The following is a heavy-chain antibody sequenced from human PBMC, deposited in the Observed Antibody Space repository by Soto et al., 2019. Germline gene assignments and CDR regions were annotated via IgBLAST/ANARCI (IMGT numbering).Heavy chain of an antibody. D-gene: IGHD3-10*01. CDR1: GASITTVKW. Sequence: PSETLSLTCTVSGASITTVKWWSWVRQSPGKGLEWIGEIFDGETTNYNPSLKSRVNISFDKANNQLSLTLSSVTAADTAVYYCAKVHSGNPEWFDTWGQGKLVTVSS. J-gene: IGHJ5*02. CDR2: IFDGETT. V-gene: IGHV4-4*02. CDR3: AKVHSGNPEWFDT.